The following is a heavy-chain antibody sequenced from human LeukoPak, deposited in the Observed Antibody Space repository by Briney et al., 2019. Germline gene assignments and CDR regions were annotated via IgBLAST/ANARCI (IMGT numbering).Heavy chain of an antibody. Sequence: GASVKVSCKASGYTFTSYAMHWVRQAPGQRLEWMGWVNAGNGNTKYSQKFQGRVTVARDTSASTAYMELSSLRSEDTAVYYCASVPNYYYYYMDVWGKGTTVTVSS. CDR2: VNAGNGNT. J-gene: IGHJ6*03. CDR3: ASVPNYYYYYMDV. V-gene: IGHV1-3*01. CDR1: GYTFTSYA.